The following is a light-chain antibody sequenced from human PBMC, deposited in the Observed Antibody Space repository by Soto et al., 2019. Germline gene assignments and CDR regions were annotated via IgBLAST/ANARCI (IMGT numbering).Light chain of an antibody. Sequence: EIVLTQSPASLSLSPGERATLSCRASQNVANYLDWYQQKPGQAPRLLIYESSNRATGIAARFSGSGSGTDFTLTISRLQSEDFAVYYCQQYNNWPWTFGQGTKVDIK. V-gene: IGKV3-11*01. CDR3: QQYNNWPWT. CDR2: ESS. J-gene: IGKJ1*01. CDR1: QNVANY.